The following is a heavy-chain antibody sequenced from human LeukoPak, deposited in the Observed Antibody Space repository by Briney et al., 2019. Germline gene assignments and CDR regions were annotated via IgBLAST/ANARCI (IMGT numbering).Heavy chain of an antibody. J-gene: IGHJ5*02. V-gene: IGHV4-34*01. Sequence: SDTLSLTCAVYGGSFSGHYWTWIRQPPGKGLEWIGGVNDRGNVNHKPSLRSRVTMSVDTSKNQFSLKMSSVTAADTAVYYCARYIVVVVAANAEWFDPWGQGTLVTV. CDR3: ARYIVVVVAANAEWFDP. CDR1: GGSFSGHY. D-gene: IGHD2-15*01. CDR2: VNDRGNV.